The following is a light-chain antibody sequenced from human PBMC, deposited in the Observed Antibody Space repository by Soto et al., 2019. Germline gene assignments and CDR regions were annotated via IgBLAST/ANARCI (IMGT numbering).Light chain of an antibody. CDR1: SGNIVAGYD. CDR3: QSYDSSLSGFYV. CDR2: GNS. V-gene: IGLV1-40*01. Sequence: QSALTQPPSVSGAPGQRVTISCPGISGNIVAGYDVHWYQQLPGTAPKLLIYGNSNRPSGVPDRFSGSKSGTSASLAITGLQAEDEADYYCQSYDSSLSGFYVFGTGTKVTVL. J-gene: IGLJ1*01.